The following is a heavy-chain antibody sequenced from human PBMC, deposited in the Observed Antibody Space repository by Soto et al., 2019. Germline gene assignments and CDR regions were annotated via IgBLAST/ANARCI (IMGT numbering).Heavy chain of an antibody. CDR3: AWGNARDV. Sequence: QGQLHQSAPGLVKPSQTLSLTCAISGDSVSSDITSWNWIRQSPSRGLEWLGRTYYRSKWFHDYAACVKSRITSNLETSKYQVSLGLNSMTPEDTGVYYCAWGNARDVWGQGTVVTVSS. J-gene: IGHJ3*01. D-gene: IGHD3-16*01. CDR2: TYYRSKWFH. V-gene: IGHV6-1*01. CDR1: GDSVSSDITS.